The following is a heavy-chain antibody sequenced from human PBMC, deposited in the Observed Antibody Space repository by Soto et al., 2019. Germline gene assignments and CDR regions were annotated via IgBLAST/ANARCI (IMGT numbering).Heavy chain of an antibody. J-gene: IGHJ6*02. CDR2: IIPIFGTA. CDR3: ASPIASRPTEDYYGMDV. Sequence: FSVNGSCKGSGRTFRWYAISWVRQAPGQGLEWMGGIIPIFGTANYAQKFQGRVTITADESTSTAYMELSSLRSEDTAVYYCASPIASRPTEDYYGMDVWGQGTTVTVSS. CDR1: GRTFRWYA. V-gene: IGHV1-69*13. D-gene: IGHD2-15*01.